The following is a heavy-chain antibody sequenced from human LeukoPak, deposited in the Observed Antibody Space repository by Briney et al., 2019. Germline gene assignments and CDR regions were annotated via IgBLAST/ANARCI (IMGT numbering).Heavy chain of an antibody. J-gene: IGHJ4*02. Sequence: GGSLRLSCAASGFTFSRYWMSWVRQAPGKGLERVANIKEDGSVKNYVDSVKGRFTISRDNAKKSLYVQMNSLRADDTAVYYCGREVPGGATILDYWGQGTLVTVSS. CDR3: GREVPGGATILDY. CDR1: GFTFSRYW. D-gene: IGHD1-26*01. CDR2: IKEDGSVK. V-gene: IGHV3-7*04.